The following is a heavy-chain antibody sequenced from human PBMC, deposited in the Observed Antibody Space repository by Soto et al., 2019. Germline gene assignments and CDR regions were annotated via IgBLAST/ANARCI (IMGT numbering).Heavy chain of an antibody. CDR2: IYYSGST. V-gene: IGHV4-31*03. Sequence: SETLSLTCTVSGGSISSGGYYWSWIRQHPGKGLEWIGYIYYSGSTYYNPSLKSRVTISVDTSKNQFSLKLSSVTAADTAVYYFVRISDYYGSGSYPNWFDPWGQGTLVTVSS. CDR1: GGSISSGGYY. D-gene: IGHD3-10*01. CDR3: VRISDYYGSGSYPNWFDP. J-gene: IGHJ5*02.